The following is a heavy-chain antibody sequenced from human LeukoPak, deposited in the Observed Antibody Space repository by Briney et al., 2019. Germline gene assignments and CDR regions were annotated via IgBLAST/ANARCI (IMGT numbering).Heavy chain of an antibody. CDR3: ARRAGDWAVNWVDP. J-gene: IGHJ5*02. Sequence: SETLSLTCTASGGSITSSTYYWGWFRQPPGKGLEWIGSFYYDGRTYYSPSLKSRVTISGDTSKNHFSLKLSSVTAADTAVYYCARRAGDWAVNWVDPWGQGTLVTVSS. D-gene: IGHD2-21*02. CDR2: FYYDGRT. CDR1: GGSITSSTYY. V-gene: IGHV4-39*02.